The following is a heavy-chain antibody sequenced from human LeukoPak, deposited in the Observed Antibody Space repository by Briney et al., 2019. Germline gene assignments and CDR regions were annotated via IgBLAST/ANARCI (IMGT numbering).Heavy chain of an antibody. CDR1: GFTFAIYA. CDR3: ARGIAVAGTFDY. Sequence: PGRSLRLSCAASGFTFAIYAMHWVRQAPGKGLEWVSVIYTDSTYYADSVKGRFTISRDNSKNAVYLQMNSLRVEDTAVYYCARGIAVAGTFDYWGQGTLITVSS. D-gene: IGHD6-19*01. CDR2: IYTDST. J-gene: IGHJ4*02. V-gene: IGHV3-53*01.